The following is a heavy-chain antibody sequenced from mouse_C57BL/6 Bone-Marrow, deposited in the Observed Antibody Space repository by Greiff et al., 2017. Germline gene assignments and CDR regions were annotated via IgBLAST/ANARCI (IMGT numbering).Heavy chain of an antibody. D-gene: IGHD2-4*01. V-gene: IGHV1-76*01. CDR1: GYSFTDYY. J-gene: IGHJ3*01. Sequence: QVQLQQSGAELVRPGASVKLSCKASGYSFTDYYINWVKQRPGQGLEWIARIYPGSGNTYYNEKLKGKVTLTAEKSYSTAYMQLSSLTSEDSAVYVCARSSSEYDVCFAYCGQGNLVTVSA. CDR2: IYPGSGNT. CDR3: ARSSSEYDVCFAY.